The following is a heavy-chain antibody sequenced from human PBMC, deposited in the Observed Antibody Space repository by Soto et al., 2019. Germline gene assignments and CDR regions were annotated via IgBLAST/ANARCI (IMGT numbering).Heavy chain of an antibody. D-gene: IGHD6-13*01. Sequence: GSLRLSCAASGFTFSSYAMSWVRQAPGKGLEWIGNIYYSGNTFYNPSLKSRVTISVDTSKNQFYLHLSSVTAADTAIFYCASIAAPGTTHFDFWGQGTLVTVSS. CDR1: GFTFSSYA. CDR3: ASIAAPGTTHFDF. J-gene: IGHJ4*02. V-gene: IGHV4-59*04. CDR2: IYYSGNT.